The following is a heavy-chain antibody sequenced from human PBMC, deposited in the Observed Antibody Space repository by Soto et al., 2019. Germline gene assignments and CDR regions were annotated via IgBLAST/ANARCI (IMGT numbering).Heavy chain of an antibody. CDR2: IYYSGST. V-gene: IGHV4-39*01. Sequence: PSETLSLTCTVSGGSISSSSYYWGWIRQPPGKGLEWIGSIYYSGSTYYNPSLKSRVTISVDTSKNQFSLKLSSVTAADTAVYYCARQWEQLDYYYYYMDVWGKGTTVTVSS. CDR3: ARQWEQLDYYYYYMDV. J-gene: IGHJ6*03. D-gene: IGHD6-6*01. CDR1: GGSISSSSYY.